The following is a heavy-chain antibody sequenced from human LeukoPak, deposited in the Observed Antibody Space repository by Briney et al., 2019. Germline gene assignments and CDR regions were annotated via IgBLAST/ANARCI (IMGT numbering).Heavy chain of an antibody. CDR1: GGTFSSYA. CDR2: IIPIFGTA. V-gene: IGHV1-69*05. D-gene: IGHD3-22*01. Sequence: ASVKVSCKASGGTFSSYAISWVRQAPGQGLERMGRIIPIFGTANYAQKFQGRVTITTDESTSTAYMELSSLRSEDTAVYYCARTEDYYDSSGYFYWGQGALVTVSS. J-gene: IGHJ4*02. CDR3: ARTEDYYDSSGYFY.